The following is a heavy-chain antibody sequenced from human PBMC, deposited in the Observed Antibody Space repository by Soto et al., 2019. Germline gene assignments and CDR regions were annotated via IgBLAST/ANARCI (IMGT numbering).Heavy chain of an antibody. CDR1: GFTFSHYA. Sequence: ESGGGVVQPGRSLRLSCAASGFTFSHYAMHWVRQAPGKGLEWVALMSYDGSNEYYADSVKGRFTISRDNSKNTLYLQMNSLRAEDTAVYYCAKDGSHNFDYWGQGTQVTVSS. V-gene: IGHV3-30*18. D-gene: IGHD1-26*01. J-gene: IGHJ4*02. CDR3: AKDGSHNFDY. CDR2: MSYDGSNE.